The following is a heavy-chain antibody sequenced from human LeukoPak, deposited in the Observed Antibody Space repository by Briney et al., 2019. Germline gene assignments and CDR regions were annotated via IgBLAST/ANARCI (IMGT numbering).Heavy chain of an antibody. CDR2: ISGGTT. CDR3: AKAVYHSGNY. V-gene: IGHV3-23*01. D-gene: IGHD3-10*01. Sequence: GGSLRLSCAASGFTISTYGMSWVRQAPGKGLEWVSSISGGTTYYADSVKGRFTISRDNSKNTVSLQMNSLRAEDTAVYYCAKAVYHSGNYWGQGTLVTVSS. J-gene: IGHJ4*02. CDR1: GFTISTYG.